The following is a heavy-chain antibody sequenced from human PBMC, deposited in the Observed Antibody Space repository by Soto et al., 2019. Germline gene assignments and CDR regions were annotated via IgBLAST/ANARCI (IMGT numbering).Heavy chain of an antibody. Sequence: GGSLRLSCAASGFMFRSCAMHWVRQAPGKGLEWMAVISNAGITKYYADSVKGRFTISRDNSRNTLYLQMNSLRSDDTAVYYCARDLHYDLLTGYLGRDPAAKDYYGMDVWGQGTTVTVSS. CDR3: ARDLHYDLLTGYLGRDPAAKDYYGMDV. CDR1: GFMFRSCA. CDR2: ISNAGITK. V-gene: IGHV3-30-3*01. D-gene: IGHD3-9*01. J-gene: IGHJ6*02.